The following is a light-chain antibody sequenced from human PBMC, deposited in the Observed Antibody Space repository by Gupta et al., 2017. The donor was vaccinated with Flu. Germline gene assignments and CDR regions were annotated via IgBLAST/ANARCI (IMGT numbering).Light chain of an antibody. Sequence: DIQMTQSPSSLSASVGDRVTITCQASQDISNYFNWYQQRPGKAPKLLISDVSNLETGVPSRFSGGGSGTDFTLTISSLQAEDIATYHCQQVDSVPYTFGQGTKLEIK. CDR3: QQVDSVPYT. V-gene: IGKV1-33*01. CDR1: QDISNY. CDR2: DVS. J-gene: IGKJ2*01.